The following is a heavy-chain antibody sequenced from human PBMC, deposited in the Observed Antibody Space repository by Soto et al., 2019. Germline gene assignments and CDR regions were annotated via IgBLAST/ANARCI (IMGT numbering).Heavy chain of an antibody. Sequence: ASVKVSCKASGYTFTSYYMHWVRQAPGEGLEWMGIINPSGGSTSYAQKFQGRVTMTRDTSTSTVYMELSSLRSEDTAVYYCARDARVVAATRWNWFERWGDGTLVHVSP. V-gene: IGHV1-46*01. D-gene: IGHD2-15*01. J-gene: IGHJ5*02. CDR3: ARDARVVAATRWNWFER. CDR2: INPSGGST. CDR1: GYTFTSYY.